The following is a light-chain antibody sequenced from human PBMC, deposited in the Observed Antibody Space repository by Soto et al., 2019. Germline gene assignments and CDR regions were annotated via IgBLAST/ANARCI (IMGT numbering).Light chain of an antibody. CDR3: ATWDANLSGL. CDR1: SSNIGTNY. CDR2: RNN. J-gene: IGLJ3*02. V-gene: IGLV1-47*01. Sequence: QSVLTQPPSASGTPGQRVTISCSGRSSNIGTNYVYWYQHLPGTAPKLLIYRNNQRPSGVPDRFSGSKSGTSASLAISGLRSEDEADYYCATWDANLSGLFGGGTKLTVL.